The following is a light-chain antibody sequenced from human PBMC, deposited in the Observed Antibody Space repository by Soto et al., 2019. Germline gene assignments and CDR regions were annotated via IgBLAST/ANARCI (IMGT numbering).Light chain of an antibody. CDR3: QQFSRYPLT. CDR2: DAS. Sequence: EFVLTQSPGTLSLSPGERATLSCRASQTVRNNYLAWYQQKPGQAPRLLIYDASSSATGIPDRFSGGGSGTDFTLTISRLEPEDFAVYYCQQFSRYPLTFGGGTKVEI. V-gene: IGKV3-20*01. J-gene: IGKJ4*01. CDR1: QTVRNNY.